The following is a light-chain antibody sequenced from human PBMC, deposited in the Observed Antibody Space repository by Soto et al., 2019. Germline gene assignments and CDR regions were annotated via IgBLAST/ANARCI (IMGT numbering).Light chain of an antibody. J-gene: IGKJ1*01. V-gene: IGKV1-6*01. CDR3: LQDYNSPRT. CDR2: GVF. Sequence: AIQMTQSPSSLSASVGDRVTITCRASQAIRNELGWYQQKPGKAPKALIYGVFNLQSGVPSRFSGSGSGTYFTLTISSLQPEDFAVYYWLQDYNSPRTFGQSTKVESK. CDR1: QAIRNE.